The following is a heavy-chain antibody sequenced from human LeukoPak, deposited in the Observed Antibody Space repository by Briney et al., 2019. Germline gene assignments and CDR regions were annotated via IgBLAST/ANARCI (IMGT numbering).Heavy chain of an antibody. D-gene: IGHD3-16*01. V-gene: IGHV1-18*04. CDR2: ISAYNGNT. J-gene: IGHJ5*02. CDR1: GYTFTSYG. CDR3: ARVGGLQDDWFDP. Sequence: ASVKVSCKASGYTFTSYGISWVRQAPGQGLEWMGWISAYNGNTNYAQKLQGRVTMTTDTSTSTAYIELRSLRSDDTAVYYCARVGGLQDDWFDPWGQGTLATVSS.